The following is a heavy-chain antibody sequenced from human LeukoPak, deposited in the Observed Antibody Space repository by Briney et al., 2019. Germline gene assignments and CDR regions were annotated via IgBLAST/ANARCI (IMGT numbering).Heavy chain of an antibody. CDR1: GFTFRNFG. CDR2: ISHDGTNT. V-gene: IGHV3-30*18. CDR3: AKDPGAVVVQAYYLDN. J-gene: IGHJ4*02. Sequence: GGSLRLSCVDSGFTFRNFGMHWVRQAPGKGLEWVAVISHDGTNTYHADSERGRFTISRDNSKNTLYLQMNSLRPEDTAVYYCAKDPGAVVVQAYYLDNWGQGTLSPSPQ. D-gene: IGHD2-21*01.